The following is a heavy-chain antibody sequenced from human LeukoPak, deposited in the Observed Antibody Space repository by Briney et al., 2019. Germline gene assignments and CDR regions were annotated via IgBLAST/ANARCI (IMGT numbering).Heavy chain of an antibody. Sequence: PGRSLRLSCAASGFTFDDYAMHWVRQAPGKGLEWVSGISWNSGSIGYADSVKGRFTISRDNAKNSLYLQMNSLRAEDTALYYCAKEHFVYDFWGGSERGYGMDVWGQGTTVTVSS. V-gene: IGHV3-9*01. CDR3: AKEHFVYDFWGGSERGYGMDV. CDR1: GFTFDDYA. J-gene: IGHJ6*02. CDR2: ISWNSGSI. D-gene: IGHD3-3*01.